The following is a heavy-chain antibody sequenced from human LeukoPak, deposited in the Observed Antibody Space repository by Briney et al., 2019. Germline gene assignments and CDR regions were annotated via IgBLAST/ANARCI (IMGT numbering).Heavy chain of an antibody. CDR3: ARDRSSWLDY. V-gene: IGHV4-31*03. CDR2: IYYSGST. CDR1: GGSISSGGYY. D-gene: IGHD6-13*01. Sequence: SQTLSLTCTVSGGSISSGGYYWNWIRQHPGKGLEWIGYIYYSGSTYYNPSLKSRATISVDTSKKQFSLKLSSVTAADTAVYYCARDRSSWLDYWGQGTLVTVSS. J-gene: IGHJ4*02.